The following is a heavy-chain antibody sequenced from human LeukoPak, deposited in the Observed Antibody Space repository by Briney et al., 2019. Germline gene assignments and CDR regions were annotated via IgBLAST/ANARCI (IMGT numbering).Heavy chain of an antibody. V-gene: IGHV3-74*01. D-gene: IGHD3-10*01. CDR3: ARDPDRTFYYGSGSDGFDY. Sequence: STSYADSVKGRFTISRDNAKNTLYLQMNSLRAEDTAVYYCARDPDRTFYYGSGSDGFDYWGQGTLVTVSS. J-gene: IGHJ4*02. CDR2: ST.